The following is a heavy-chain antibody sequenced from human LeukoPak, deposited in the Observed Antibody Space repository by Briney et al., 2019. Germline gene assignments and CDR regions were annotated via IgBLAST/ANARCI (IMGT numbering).Heavy chain of an antibody. CDR3: AKSYGDYNWSDY. D-gene: IGHD4-17*01. Sequence: GGSLRLSCAASGFTFSSYAMHWVRQAPGKGLEWVAVISYDGSNKYYADSVKGRFTISRDNSKNTLYLQMNSLRAEDTAVYYCAKSYGDYNWSDYWGQGTLVTVSS. J-gene: IGHJ4*02. V-gene: IGHV3-30*04. CDR1: GFTFSSYA. CDR2: ISYDGSNK.